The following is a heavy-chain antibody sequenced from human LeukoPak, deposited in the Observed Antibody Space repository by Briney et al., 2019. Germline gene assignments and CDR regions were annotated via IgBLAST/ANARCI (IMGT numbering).Heavy chain of an antibody. J-gene: IGHJ6*03. CDR3: ARGSSGWSYYMDV. D-gene: IGHD6-19*01. Sequence: ASVKVSCKASGYTFTSCAISWVRQAPGQGLEWMGWISAYNGNTNYAQKLQGRVTMATDTSTSTAYMELRSLRSDDTAVYYCARGSSGWSYYMDVWGKGTTVTVSS. CDR2: ISAYNGNT. CDR1: GYTFTSCA. V-gene: IGHV1-18*01.